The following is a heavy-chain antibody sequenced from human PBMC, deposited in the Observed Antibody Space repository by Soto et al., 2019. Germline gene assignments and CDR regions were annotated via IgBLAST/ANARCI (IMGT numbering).Heavy chain of an antibody. CDR1: GSTFTNYA. V-gene: IGHV3-30*04. CDR3: ARPHCTATRGYRYHYGFDV. CDR2: ISSDGSHQ. D-gene: IGHD2-8*02. Sequence: QVQLVESGGGVVQPERSLRLSCAAAGSTFTNYAVHWVRQAPGKGLEWVAVISSDGSHQYYAESVRGRFTISRDNFKNTVSLQMNSLRPEDTAVYSCARPHCTATRGYRYHYGFDVWGQGTTVTVSS. J-gene: IGHJ6*02.